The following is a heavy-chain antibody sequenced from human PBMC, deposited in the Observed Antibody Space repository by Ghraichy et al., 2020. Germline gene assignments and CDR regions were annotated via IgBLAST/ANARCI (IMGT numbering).Heavy chain of an antibody. CDR3: ARGNGIAAAGNWFDP. CDR1: GGSFSGYY. Sequence: SETLSLTCAVYGGSFSGYYWSWIRQPPGKGLEWIGEINHSGSTNYNPSLKSRVTISVDTSKNQFSLKLSSVTAADTAVNYCARGNGIAAAGNWFDPWGQGTLVTVSS. J-gene: IGHJ5*02. CDR2: INHSGST. D-gene: IGHD6-13*01. V-gene: IGHV4-34*01.